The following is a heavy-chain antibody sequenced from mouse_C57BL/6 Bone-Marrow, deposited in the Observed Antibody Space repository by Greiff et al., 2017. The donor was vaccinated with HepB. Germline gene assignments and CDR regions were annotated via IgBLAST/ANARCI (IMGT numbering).Heavy chain of an antibody. V-gene: IGHV1-83*01. CDR1: YTFTDYYM. J-gene: IGHJ2*01. CDR2: YPGSGNTY. CDR3: RDDYGSSYYFDY. Sequence: VQLQQSGPELVKPGASVKMSCKASGYTFTDYYMHWVKQKPGKGLEWIGEIYPGSGNTYYNEKFKGKATLTADTSSSTAYMQRSSLTSEDSAVYFCARDDYGSSYYFDYWGQGTTLTVSS. D-gene: IGHD1-1*01.